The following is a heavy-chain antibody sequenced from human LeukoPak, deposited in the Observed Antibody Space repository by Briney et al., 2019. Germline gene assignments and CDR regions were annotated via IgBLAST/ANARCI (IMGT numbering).Heavy chain of an antibody. Sequence: GSLRLSCAASGFTFSSCSMNWVRQAPGKGLEWVSPISSSSSYIYYADSVTGRFTISRDNAKNSLYLQMNSLRAEDTAVYYCARRGRSVRGGYFDYWGQGTLVTVSS. V-gene: IGHV3-21*01. CDR1: GFTFSSCS. CDR2: ISSSSSYI. J-gene: IGHJ4*02. D-gene: IGHD3-10*01. CDR3: ARRGRSVRGGYFDY.